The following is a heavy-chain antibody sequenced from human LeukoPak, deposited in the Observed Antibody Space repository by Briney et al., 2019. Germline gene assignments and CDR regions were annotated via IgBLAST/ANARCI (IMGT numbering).Heavy chain of an antibody. CDR1: GGSISSTNW. J-gene: IGHJ4*02. V-gene: IGHV4-4*02. Sequence: SETLSLTCGVSGGSISSTNWWTWVRQPPGGGLECIGEVHLSGRTHYNPSLETRLTMSVDMSENHISLKLTSVTAADTAVYYCAREGGFYRPLDYSGQGTLVIVSS. CDR2: VHLSGRT. D-gene: IGHD2/OR15-2a*01. CDR3: AREGGFYRPLDY.